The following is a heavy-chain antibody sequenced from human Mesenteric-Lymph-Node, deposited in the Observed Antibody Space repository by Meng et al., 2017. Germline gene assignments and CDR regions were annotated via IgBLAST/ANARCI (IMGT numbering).Heavy chain of an antibody. V-gene: IGHV4-34*01. D-gene: IGHD6-19*01. CDR2: INHSGST. CDR1: GGSFSGYY. Sequence: SETLSLTCAVYGGSFSGYYWSWIRQPPGKGLEWIWEINHSGSTNYNPSLKSRVTISVDTSKNQFSLKLSSVTAADTAVYYCARGSIAVAGISYYYYYGMDVWGQGTMVTVSS. J-gene: IGHJ6*02. CDR3: ARGSIAVAGISYYYYYGMDV.